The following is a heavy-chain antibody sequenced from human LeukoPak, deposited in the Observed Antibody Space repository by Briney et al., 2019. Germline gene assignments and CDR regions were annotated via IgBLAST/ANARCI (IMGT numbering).Heavy chain of an antibody. CDR3: AREPYNWNDVPWFDP. CDR2: INSDGSST. CDR1: GFTFSSYW. D-gene: IGHD1-20*01. Sequence: GGSLRLSCAASGFTFSSYWMHWVRQAPGKGLVWVSRINSDGSSTSYADSVKGRFTISRDNAKNTLYLQMNSLRAEDTAVYYCAREPYNWNDVPWFDPWGQGTLVTVSS. V-gene: IGHV3-74*01. J-gene: IGHJ5*02.